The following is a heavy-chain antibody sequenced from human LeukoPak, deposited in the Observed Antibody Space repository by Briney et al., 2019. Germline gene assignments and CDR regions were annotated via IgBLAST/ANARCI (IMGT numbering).Heavy chain of an antibody. Sequence: PSETLSLTCAVYGESFSGHYWSWIRQSPGKGLEWIGEINHSGTTKYNPSLKSRVTISADTSKNQFSLKLSSVTAADTAVYYCARPSTYYYDSSGHGAFDIWGQGTMVTVSS. CDR1: GESFSGHY. CDR2: INHSGTT. J-gene: IGHJ3*02. CDR3: ARPSTYYYDSSGHGAFDI. D-gene: IGHD3-22*01. V-gene: IGHV4-34*01.